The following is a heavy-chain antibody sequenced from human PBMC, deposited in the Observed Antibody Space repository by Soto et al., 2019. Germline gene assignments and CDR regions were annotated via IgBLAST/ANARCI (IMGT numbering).Heavy chain of an antibody. CDR1: GYTFTSYA. CDR3: ARRAPAAMPAHCFDP. Sequence: ASVKVSCKASGYTFTSYAMHWVRQAPGQRLEWMGWINAGNGNTKYSQKFQGRVTITRDTSASTAYMELSSLRSEDTAVYYCARRAPAAMPAHCFDPWGQGTLVTVSS. CDR2: INAGNGNT. V-gene: IGHV1-3*01. D-gene: IGHD2-2*01. J-gene: IGHJ5*02.